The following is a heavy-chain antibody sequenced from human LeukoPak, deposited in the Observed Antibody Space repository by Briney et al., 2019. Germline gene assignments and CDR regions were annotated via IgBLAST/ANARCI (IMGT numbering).Heavy chain of an antibody. J-gene: IGHJ6*03. CDR1: GGSISSSSYY. Sequence: PSETLSLTCTVSGGSISSSSYYWGRIRQPPVKGLEWIGSIYYSGSTYYNPSLKSRVTISVDTSKNQFSLKLSSVTAADTAVYYCARDPSYYDILTRFRGDYYYYMDVWGKGTTVTVSS. V-gene: IGHV4-39*07. CDR3: ARDPSYYDILTRFRGDYYYYMDV. D-gene: IGHD3-9*01. CDR2: IYYSGST.